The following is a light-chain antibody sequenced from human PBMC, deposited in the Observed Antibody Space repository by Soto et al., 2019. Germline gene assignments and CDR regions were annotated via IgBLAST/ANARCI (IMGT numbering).Light chain of an antibody. J-gene: IGKJ5*01. CDR1: QSXSSY. V-gene: IGKV3-11*01. CDR2: DAS. Sequence: IVXTXSXXXLXXXPXERATLSCRASQSXSSYLAWYQQKPGQAPRLLIYDASNRATGIPARFSXXXXXXXFTXTISSLEPEDFAVYYCQQRSNWPKTFGQGTRLEIK. CDR3: QQRSNWPKT.